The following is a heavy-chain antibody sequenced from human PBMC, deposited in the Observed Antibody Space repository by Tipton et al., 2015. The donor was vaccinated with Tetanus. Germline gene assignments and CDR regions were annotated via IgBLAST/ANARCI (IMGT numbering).Heavy chain of an antibody. CDR1: GFTFSSYS. CDR3: ARGVVECSSTSCRWVNWFAP. CDR2: ISSSSSTI. D-gene: IGHD2-2*01. V-gene: IGHV3-48*01. J-gene: IGHJ5*02. Sequence: GSLRLSCAASGFTFSSYSMDWVRQAPGKGLEWVSSISSSSSTIYYADSVKGRFTISRDNAKNSLYLQMSSLRVEDTAVYYCARGVVECSSTSCRWVNWFAPWGQGTLVTVSS.